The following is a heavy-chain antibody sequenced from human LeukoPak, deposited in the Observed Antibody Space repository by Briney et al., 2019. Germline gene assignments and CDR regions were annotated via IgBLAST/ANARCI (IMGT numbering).Heavy chain of an antibody. CDR1: VGTFSSYA. V-gene: IGHV1-69*04. Sequence: SVKVSCKASVGTFSSYAISWVRQAPGQGLEWIGRIIPSLDVANYAQKFQGRVTLSVDRDTATTYMEVTSLRSEDTAIYYCARDHCTPGTCLGGHWGQGTLVTVSS. CDR2: IIPSLDVA. D-gene: IGHD2-15*01. CDR3: ARDHCTPGTCLGGH. J-gene: IGHJ4*02.